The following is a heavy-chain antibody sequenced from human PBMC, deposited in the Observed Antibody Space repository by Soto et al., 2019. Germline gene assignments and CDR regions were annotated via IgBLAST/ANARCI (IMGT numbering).Heavy chain of an antibody. V-gene: IGHV3-74*01. J-gene: IGHJ4*02. CDR1: GFTFSRDW. CDR2: LNRDGSST. D-gene: IGHD1-26*01. CDR3: ARGLTWGLFDY. Sequence: EVQLVESGGGLVETGGSLRLSCAASGFTFSRDWMHWVRQAPGKGLEWVSHLNRDGSSTRYADSVNGRFTISRDNARNTLLLQMNRLRAEDTAVYYCARGLTWGLFDYGGQGTLVTVSS.